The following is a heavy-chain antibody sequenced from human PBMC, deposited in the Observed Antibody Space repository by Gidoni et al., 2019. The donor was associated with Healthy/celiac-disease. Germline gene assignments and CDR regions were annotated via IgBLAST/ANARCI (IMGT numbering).Heavy chain of an antibody. CDR1: GGCISSYY. J-gene: IGHJ4*02. CDR2: NDTSGST. D-gene: IGHD1-1*01. CDR3: ATAVAGKTTGTISTLDY. V-gene: IGHV4-4*07. Sequence: QMQLQESGPGLVTPSETLAVTGRVSGGCISSYYWSWIRQPAGKGLEWIGRNDTSGSTNYSPSLKRRVTMSVDTSKDQFSLRLSSVTAADTAVYYCATAVAGKTTGTISTLDYWGQGTLVTVSS.